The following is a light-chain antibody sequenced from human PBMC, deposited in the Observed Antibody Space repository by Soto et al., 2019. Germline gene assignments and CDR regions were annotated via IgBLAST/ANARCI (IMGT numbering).Light chain of an antibody. V-gene: IGLV1-44*01. CDR2: SDD. CDR1: SSNIGRNT. Sequence: VLTQPPSASGTPGQRVTISCSGSSSNIGRNTVNWYQQLPGTAPKLLIFSDDQRPSGVPDRFSGSKSGTSASLAISGLQSEDEADYYCASWDDSVNGLYVFGTGTKVTVL. CDR3: ASWDDSVNGLYV. J-gene: IGLJ1*01.